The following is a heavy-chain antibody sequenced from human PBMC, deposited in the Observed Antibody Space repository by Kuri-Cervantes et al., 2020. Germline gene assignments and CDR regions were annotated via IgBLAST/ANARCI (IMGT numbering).Heavy chain of an antibody. Sequence: GGSLRLSCAASGFTFSSYWITWVRQAPGKGLEWVANIKQDGSEKYYVDSVKGRFTVSRDNAKNSLYLQMDSLRAEATALYYCARGVVHFDYWGQGTLVTVSS. D-gene: IGHD3-10*01. CDR3: ARGVVHFDY. J-gene: IGHJ4*02. V-gene: IGHV3-7*04. CDR1: GFTFSSYW. CDR2: IKQDGSEK.